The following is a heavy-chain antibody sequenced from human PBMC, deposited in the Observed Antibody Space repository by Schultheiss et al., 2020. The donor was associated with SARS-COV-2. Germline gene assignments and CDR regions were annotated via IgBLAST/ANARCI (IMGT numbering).Heavy chain of an antibody. J-gene: IGHJ1*01. D-gene: IGHD6-13*01. Sequence: GESLKISCKASGYTFTSYDINWVRQATGQGLEWMGWMNPNSGGTNYAQKFQGRVTMTRDTYISTAYMELSRLRSDDTAVYYCASLQIGYSSSWEYFQHWGQGTLVTVSS. CDR3: ASLQIGYSSSWEYFQH. CDR2: MNPNSGGT. V-gene: IGHV1-2*02. CDR1: GYTFTSYD.